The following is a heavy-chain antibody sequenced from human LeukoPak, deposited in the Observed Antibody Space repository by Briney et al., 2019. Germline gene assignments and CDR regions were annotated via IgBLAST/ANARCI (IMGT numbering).Heavy chain of an antibody. D-gene: IGHD6-13*01. J-gene: IGHJ4*02. Sequence: PGGSLRLSCAASGFTFRSYTMNWVRQAPGKGLEWVSYISTSSSSIYYADSVKDRFIISRDNAKNSLYLHMNSLRDEDTAVYYCARGTGSGSWLVDYWGQGTLVTVSS. CDR1: GFTFRSYT. CDR2: ISTSSSSI. V-gene: IGHV3-48*02. CDR3: ARGTGSGSWLVDY.